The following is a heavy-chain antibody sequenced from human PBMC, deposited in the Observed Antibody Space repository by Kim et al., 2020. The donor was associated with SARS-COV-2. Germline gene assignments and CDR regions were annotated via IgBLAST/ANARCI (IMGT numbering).Heavy chain of an antibody. CDR3: ARDDRDSSRPNDAFDI. V-gene: IGHV3-30*04. CDR2: ISYDGSNK. Sequence: GGSLRLSCAASGFTFSSYAMHWVRQAPGKGLEWVEVISYDGSNKYYADSVKGRFTISRDNSKNTLYLQMNSLRAEDTAVYYCARDDRDSSRPNDAFDIWGQGTMVTVSS. J-gene: IGHJ3*02. CDR1: GFTFSSYA. D-gene: IGHD3-22*01.